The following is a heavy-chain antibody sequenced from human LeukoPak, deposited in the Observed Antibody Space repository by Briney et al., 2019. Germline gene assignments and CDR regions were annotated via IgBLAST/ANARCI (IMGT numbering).Heavy chain of an antibody. CDR3: AMDQRYAFDY. D-gene: IGHD3-9*01. Sequence: GRSLRLSCATSGFSFTDCPMNWVRQAPGKGLEWISNIRTTAEGARYAYYADSVKGRVTNSRDDGKNTLYLHMNSLRDDDTAVYYCAMDQRYAFDYWGQGILVTVSS. CDR2: IRTTAEGARYA. V-gene: IGHV3-48*02. CDR1: GFSFTDCP. J-gene: IGHJ4*02.